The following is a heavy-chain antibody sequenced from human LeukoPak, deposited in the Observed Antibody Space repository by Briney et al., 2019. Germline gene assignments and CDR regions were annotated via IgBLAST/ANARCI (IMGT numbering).Heavy chain of an antibody. D-gene: IGHD3-10*01. CDR1: GFTFSSYS. V-gene: IGHV3-21*01. CDR2: ISSSSSYI. CDR3: ARTPRRFGDLLVDY. J-gene: IGHJ4*02. Sequence: GESLSLSCAASGFTFSSYSMNWVRQAPGKGLEWVSSISSSSSYIYYADSVKGRFTISRDNAKNSLFLQMNSLRAEDTAVYYCARTPRRFGDLLVDYWGQGTLDTVSS.